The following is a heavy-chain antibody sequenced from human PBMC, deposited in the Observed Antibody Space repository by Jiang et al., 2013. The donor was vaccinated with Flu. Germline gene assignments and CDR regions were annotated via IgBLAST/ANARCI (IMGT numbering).Heavy chain of an antibody. V-gene: IGHV3-30-3*01. D-gene: IGHD3-9*01. CDR2: ISYDGSNK. J-gene: IGHJ6*02. Sequence: VQLVESGGGVVQPGRSLRLSCAASGFTFSSYAMHWVRQAPGKGLEWVAVISYDGSNKYYADSVKGRFTISRDNSKNTLYLQMNSLRAEDTAVYYCARDAPYYDILTGYELYYGMDVWAKGPRSPSP. CDR3: ARDAPYYDILTGYELYYGMDV. CDR1: GFTFSSYA.